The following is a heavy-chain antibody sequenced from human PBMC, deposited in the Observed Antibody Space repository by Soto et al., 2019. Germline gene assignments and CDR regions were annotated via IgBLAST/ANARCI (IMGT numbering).Heavy chain of an antibody. Sequence: SETLSLTCAVYGGSFSGYYWSWIRQPPGKGLEWIGEINHSGSTNYNPSLKSRVTISVDTSKNQFSLKLSSVTAADTAVYYCASFKAAARVVVRDYWGQGTLVTVSS. CDR2: INHSGST. V-gene: IGHV4-34*01. J-gene: IGHJ4*02. CDR3: ASFKAAARVVVRDY. D-gene: IGHD6-13*01. CDR1: GGSFSGYY.